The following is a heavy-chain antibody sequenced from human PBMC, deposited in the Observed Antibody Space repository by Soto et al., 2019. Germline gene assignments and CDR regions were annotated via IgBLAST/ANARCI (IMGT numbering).Heavy chain of an antibody. J-gene: IGHJ5*01. CDR3: ARDRPPLGRFDS. CDR2: ISAYNGNT. Sequence: ASVKVSCKASGYTFTSYGISWVRQAPGQGLEWIGWISAYNGNTNYAQKLQGRVTMTTDTSTSTAYMELRSLRSDDTAVYYCARDRPPLGRFDSWGQGTLVTVSS. CDR1: GYTFTSYG. V-gene: IGHV1-18*01.